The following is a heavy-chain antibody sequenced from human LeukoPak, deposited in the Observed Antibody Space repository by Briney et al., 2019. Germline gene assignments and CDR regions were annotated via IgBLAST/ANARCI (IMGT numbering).Heavy chain of an antibody. CDR3: AIAYGLDV. CDR2: ISSSSSYI. CDR1: GFTFSTFW. Sequence: PGGSLRLSCAASGFTFSTFWMTWVRQAPGKGLEWVSSISSSSSYIYYADSVKSRFTISRDNAKNSLYLQMNSLRAEDTAIYYCAIAYGLDVWGQGTTVTVSS. V-gene: IGHV3-21*04. J-gene: IGHJ6*02.